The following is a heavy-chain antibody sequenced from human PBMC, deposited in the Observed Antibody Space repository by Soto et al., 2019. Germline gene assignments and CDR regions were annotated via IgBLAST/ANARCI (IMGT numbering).Heavy chain of an antibody. CDR3: ARDYRRRYGMDV. Sequence: SETLSLTCTVSGDSMSNYQWTCIRQPPGKGLEWIGYISYSGSTNYDPSLQGRVTILVDPSENQFSLNLSSVSAADTAVYHCARDYRRRYGMDVWGQGTTVTVSS. J-gene: IGHJ6*02. CDR1: GDSMSNYQ. CDR2: ISYSGST. V-gene: IGHV4-59*01.